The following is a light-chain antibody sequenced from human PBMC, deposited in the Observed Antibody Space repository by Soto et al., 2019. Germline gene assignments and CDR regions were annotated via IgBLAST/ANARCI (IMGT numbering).Light chain of an antibody. J-gene: IGKJ1*01. CDR2: DAS. CDR1: QSVRSY. Sequence: ILFPQSPATLYLSPGERATLSCRASQSVRSYLAWYQQKTGQATRLLIYDASSRATGVPDRFSGSGSGTDFTLTISRLEPEYFAVYYCHQYDSWTFGQGTKVDIK. CDR3: HQYDSWT. V-gene: IGKV3-20*01.